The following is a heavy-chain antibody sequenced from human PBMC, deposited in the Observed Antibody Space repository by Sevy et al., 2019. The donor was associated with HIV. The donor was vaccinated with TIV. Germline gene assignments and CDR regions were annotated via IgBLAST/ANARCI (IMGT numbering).Heavy chain of an antibody. CDR2: TSYNEGGE. Sequence: GGSLRLSCVASGFTFSNYGTHWVRQAPGKGLEWVAITSYNEGGENYADSVKGRFTISRDNSKNTVYLQMYRLTTEDTGAYDCAKDTGSSGYDHYGLDVWGQGTTVTVSS. J-gene: IGHJ6*02. CDR3: AKDTGSSGYDHYGLDV. D-gene: IGHD6-19*01. CDR1: GFTFSNYG. V-gene: IGHV3-30*18.